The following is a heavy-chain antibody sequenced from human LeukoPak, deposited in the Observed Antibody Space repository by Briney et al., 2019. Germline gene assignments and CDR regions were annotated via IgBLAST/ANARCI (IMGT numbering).Heavy chain of an antibody. D-gene: IGHD6-13*01. V-gene: IGHV1-46*01. J-gene: IGHJ6*02. CDR1: GYTFTSYY. CDR2: INPSGGST. Sequence: GASVKVSCKASGYTFTSYYMHWVRQAPGQGLEWMGIINPSGGSTSYAQKFQGRVTMTRDTSTSTVYMELSSLRSEDTAVYYCARAATSAYSSSWYEFDYYGMDVWGQGTTVTVSS. CDR3: ARAATSAYSSSWYEFDYYGMDV.